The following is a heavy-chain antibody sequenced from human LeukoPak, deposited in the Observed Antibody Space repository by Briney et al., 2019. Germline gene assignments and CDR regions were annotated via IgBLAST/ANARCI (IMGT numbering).Heavy chain of an antibody. CDR3: ARAYDSSGRKFDY. V-gene: IGHV5-51*01. CDR2: IYPGDSDT. CDR1: GYSFTSYW. Sequence: GESLKISCKGSGYSFTSYWIGWVRQMPGGGLEWMGAIYPGDSDTRYSPSFQGQVTISADRSITTAYLQWSSLKASDTAMYYCARAYDSSGRKFDYWGQGTLVTVSS. J-gene: IGHJ4*02. D-gene: IGHD3-22*01.